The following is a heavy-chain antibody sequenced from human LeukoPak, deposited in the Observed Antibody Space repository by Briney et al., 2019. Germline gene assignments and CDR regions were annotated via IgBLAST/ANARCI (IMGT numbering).Heavy chain of an antibody. CDR1: GFTVSSNY. Sequence: GGSLRLSCAASGFTVSSNYMSWVRQAPGKGLVWVSRINNDGTSTSYEDSVKGRFTISRDNAKNTLYLQMNSLRAEDTAVYYCARDGSYSGSYSDYWGQGTLVTVSS. CDR3: ARDGSYSGSYSDY. CDR2: INNDGTST. D-gene: IGHD1-26*01. J-gene: IGHJ4*02. V-gene: IGHV3-74*01.